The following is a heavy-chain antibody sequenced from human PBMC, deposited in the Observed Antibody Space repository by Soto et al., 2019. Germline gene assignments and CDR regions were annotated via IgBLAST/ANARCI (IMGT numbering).Heavy chain of an antibody. Sequence: SETLSLTCTVSGGSISSSSYYWGWIRQPPGKGLEWIGSIYYSGSTYYNPSLKSRVTISVDTSKNQFSLNLSSVTAADTAVYYCARRAAAGTSADYWGQGTLVTVSS. CDR1: GGSISSSSYY. CDR2: IYYSGST. CDR3: ARRAAAGTSADY. D-gene: IGHD6-13*01. J-gene: IGHJ4*02. V-gene: IGHV4-39*01.